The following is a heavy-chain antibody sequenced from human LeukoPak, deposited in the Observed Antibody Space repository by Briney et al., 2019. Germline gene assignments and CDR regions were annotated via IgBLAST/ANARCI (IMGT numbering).Heavy chain of an antibody. J-gene: IGHJ6*03. CDR1: GGSISSYY. D-gene: IGHD5-18*01. CDR2: IHASGNT. CDR3: ARDLGYGYFIYFYLDF. Sequence: SETLDLTFTVSGGSISSYYCTWIRQPAGKGLEYLGRIHASGNTYYNPSLNSRVAISIDTSKNQFSLKVSSVAAADTAVYYCARDLGYGYFIYFYLDFCRKGNTVTVSS. V-gene: IGHV4-4*07.